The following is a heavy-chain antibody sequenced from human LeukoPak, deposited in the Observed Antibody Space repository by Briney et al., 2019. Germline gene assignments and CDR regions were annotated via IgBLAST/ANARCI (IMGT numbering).Heavy chain of an antibody. J-gene: IGHJ5*02. CDR3: ARRRAEGGSNGHYNWFDP. CDR2: IYYSGRT. D-gene: IGHD6-13*01. CDR1: GDSINDYY. Sequence: SETLSLTCTVSGDSINDYYWGWIRQPPGKGLEWIGYIYYSGRTKYNPSLQSRLTISVDTSKNQFSLKLSSVTAADTAVYYCARRRAEGGSNGHYNWFDPWGQGTLVTVSS. V-gene: IGHV4-59*08.